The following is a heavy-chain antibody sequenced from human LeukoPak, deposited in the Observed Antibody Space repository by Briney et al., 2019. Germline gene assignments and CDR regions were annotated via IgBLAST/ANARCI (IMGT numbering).Heavy chain of an antibody. CDR1: GGSFSSTNFY. Sequence: SETLSLTCTVSGGSFSSTNFYWGWIRQPTGKGLEWSGSIFYRVSTYYNPSLKSRVTISLDTSKNQFSLKLSSVTAADTAVYYCARDLRYYDILTGYTNTHFDYWGQGTRVTVSS. J-gene: IGHJ4*02. V-gene: IGHV4-39*07. CDR2: IFYRVST. D-gene: IGHD3-9*01. CDR3: ARDLRYYDILTGYTNTHFDY.